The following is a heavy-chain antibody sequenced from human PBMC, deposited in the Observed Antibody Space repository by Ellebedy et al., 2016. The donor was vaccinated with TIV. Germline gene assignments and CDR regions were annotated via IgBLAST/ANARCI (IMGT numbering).Heavy chain of an antibody. CDR2: ISGSGGST. CDR1: GFTFSSYW. V-gene: IGHV3-23*01. D-gene: IGHD3-22*01. J-gene: IGHJ4*02. CDR3: AKVRYDSSGNFDY. Sequence: GESLKISCAASGFTFSSYWMSWVRQAPGKGLEWVSAISGSGGSTYYADSVKGRFTISRDNSKNTLYLQMNSLRAEDTAVYYCAKVRYDSSGNFDYWGQGTLVTVSS.